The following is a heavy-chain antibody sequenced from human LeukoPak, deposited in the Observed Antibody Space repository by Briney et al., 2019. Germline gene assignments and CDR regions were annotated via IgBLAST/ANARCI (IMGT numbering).Heavy chain of an antibody. J-gene: IGHJ4*02. D-gene: IGHD3-3*01. CDR2: ISDSGGST. V-gene: IGHV3-23*01. CDR1: GFTFSSYA. CDR3: AKDGRITIFGVVQYYFDY. Sequence: GGSLRLSCAASGFTFSSYAMSWVRQAPGKGLEWVSGISDSGGSTYYADSVKGRFTISRDNSKNTLYLQMNSLRAEDTAVYCCAKDGRITIFGVVQYYFDYWGQGTLVTVSS.